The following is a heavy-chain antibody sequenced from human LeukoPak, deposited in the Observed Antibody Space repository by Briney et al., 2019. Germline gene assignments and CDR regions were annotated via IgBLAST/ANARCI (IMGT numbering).Heavy chain of an antibody. CDR1: GDTFSSYD. D-gene: IGHD2-21*01. J-gene: IGHJ6*02. CDR2: IIPIFGTA. Sequence: SVKVSCKASGDTFSSYDINWVRQAPGQGLEWMGGIIPIFGTADYAQKFQGRVTITGNNSISTAYMELSSLRSEDTAVYYCARVWWGGLLRYYYYGMDVWGQGTTVTVSS. V-gene: IGHV1-69*06. CDR3: ARVWWGGLLRYYYYGMDV.